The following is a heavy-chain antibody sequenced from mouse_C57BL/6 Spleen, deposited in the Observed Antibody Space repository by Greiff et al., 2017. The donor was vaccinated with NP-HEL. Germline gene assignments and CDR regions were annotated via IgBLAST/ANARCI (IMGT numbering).Heavy chain of an antibody. J-gene: IGHJ3*01. CDR1: GYTFTDYE. CDR3: TRGDYGFAY. D-gene: IGHD2-4*01. V-gene: IGHV1-15*01. Sequence: VQLVESGAELVRPGASVTLSCKASGYTFTDYEMHWVKQTPVHGLEWIGAIDPETGGTAYNQKFKGKAILTADKSSSTAYMELRSLTSEDSAVYYCTRGDYGFAYWGQGTLVTVSA. CDR2: IDPETGGT.